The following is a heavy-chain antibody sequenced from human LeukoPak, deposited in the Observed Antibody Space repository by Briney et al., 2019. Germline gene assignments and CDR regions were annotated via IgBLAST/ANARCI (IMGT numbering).Heavy chain of an antibody. V-gene: IGHV4-4*02. CDR2: IYHSGGGGT. Sequence: ASGTLSLTCAVSGGSISSSNWWIWLRQPPGKGLEWIGEIYHSGGGGTNYNPSLKSRATISIDNAKNQFSLKVRSVTAADTAVYFCARDNPRTTGYSSGSSFDFWGQGTLVTVSS. D-gene: IGHD6-19*01. CDR3: ARDNPRTTGYSSGSSFDF. J-gene: IGHJ4*02. CDR1: GGSISSSNW.